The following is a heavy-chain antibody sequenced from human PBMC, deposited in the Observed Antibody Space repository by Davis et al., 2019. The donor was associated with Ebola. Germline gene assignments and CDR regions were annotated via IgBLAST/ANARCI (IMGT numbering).Heavy chain of an antibody. D-gene: IGHD3-9*01. Sequence: GESLKISCAASGFTFSSYHMNRVRQTPGKGLEWISYHSGDYLNIWYADSVKGRFTISRDNAKNSLYLQMNSLRDEDAAIYYCVRDLDWAFDYWGRGTLVTVSS. J-gene: IGHJ4*02. CDR3: VRDLDWAFDY. V-gene: IGHV3-48*02. CDR2: HSGDYLNI. CDR1: GFTFSSYH.